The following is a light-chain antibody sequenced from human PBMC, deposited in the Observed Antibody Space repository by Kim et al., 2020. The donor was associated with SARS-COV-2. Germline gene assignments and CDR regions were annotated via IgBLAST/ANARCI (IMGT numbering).Light chain of an antibody. CDR1: QSISDY. CDR3: QQSYNTPYT. Sequence: MQMTQSPSSLSASLGDRVTITCRASQSISDYLNWYHQKPGKPPRLLISAASSLQGGAPSRFSGSGSGTDFTLSISSLEPEDFGTYYCQQSYNTPYTFGQGTKLEI. CDR2: AAS. J-gene: IGKJ2*01. V-gene: IGKV1-39*01.